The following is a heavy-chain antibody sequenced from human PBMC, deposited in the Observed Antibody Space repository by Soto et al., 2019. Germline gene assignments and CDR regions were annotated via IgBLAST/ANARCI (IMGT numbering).Heavy chain of an antibody. CDR3: AKVLLGPGRADGMDV. V-gene: IGHV3-30*18. CDR1: GFTFSSYG. Sequence: QVQLVESGGGVVQPGRSLRLSCAASGFTFSSYGMHWVRQAPGKGLEWVAVISYDGSNKYYADSVKGRFTISRDNSKNTLYLQMNSLRAEDTAVYYCAKVLLGPGRADGMDVWGQGTTVTVSS. D-gene: IGHD7-27*01. J-gene: IGHJ6*02. CDR2: ISYDGSNK.